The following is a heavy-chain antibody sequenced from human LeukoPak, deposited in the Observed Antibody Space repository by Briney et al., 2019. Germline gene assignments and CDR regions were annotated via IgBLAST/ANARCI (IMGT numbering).Heavy chain of an antibody. Sequence: ASVKVSCKASGYTFTSYGISWVRQAPGQGLEWMGWISAYNGNTNYAQRLQGRVTMTTDTSTSTAYMELRSLRSDDTAVYYCAREEGYYDSSGYYYVFDYWGQGTLVTVSS. CDR1: GYTFTSYG. D-gene: IGHD3-22*01. V-gene: IGHV1-18*01. CDR2: ISAYNGNT. CDR3: AREEGYYDSSGYYYVFDY. J-gene: IGHJ4*02.